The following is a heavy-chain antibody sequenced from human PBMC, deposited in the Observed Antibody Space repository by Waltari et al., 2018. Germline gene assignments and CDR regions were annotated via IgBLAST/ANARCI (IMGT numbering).Heavy chain of an antibody. D-gene: IGHD4-17*01. Sequence: QVQLQQSGPGLVKPSQTLSLTCAISGDSVSSISAAWNWIRQSPSRGLEWLGRTYYRSKWYNDYAVSVKSRIGIHPDTSKNQFSLQLNSVTPEDTAVYYCARDPCMTAVGISCLYFDLWGRGTLVTVSS. V-gene: IGHV6-1*01. CDR3: ARDPCMTAVGISCLYFDL. J-gene: IGHJ2*01. CDR1: GDSVSSISAA. CDR2: TYYRSKWYN.